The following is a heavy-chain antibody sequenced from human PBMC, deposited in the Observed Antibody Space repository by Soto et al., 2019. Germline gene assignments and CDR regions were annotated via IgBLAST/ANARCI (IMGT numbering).Heavy chain of an antibody. Sequence: GESLKISCKGSGYSFTSYWISWVRQMPGKGLEWMGRIDPSDSYTNYSPSFQGHVTISADKSISTAYLQWSSLKASDTAMYYCAAYYCEGTGRGCGCGGMDVWGQGTTVTVSS. CDR1: GYSFTSYW. V-gene: IGHV5-10-1*01. CDR2: IDPSDSYT. J-gene: IGHJ6*02. CDR3: AAYYCEGTGRGCGCGGMDV. D-gene: IGHD3-10*01.